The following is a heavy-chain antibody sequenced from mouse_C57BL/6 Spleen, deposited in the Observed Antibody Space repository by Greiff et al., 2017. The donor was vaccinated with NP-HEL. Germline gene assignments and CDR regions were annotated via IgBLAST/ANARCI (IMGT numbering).Heavy chain of an antibody. CDR2: INPNNGGT. D-gene: IGHD4-1*01. CDR3: ARSGDWDEFAY. CDR1: GYTFTDYY. V-gene: IGHV1-26*01. J-gene: IGHJ3*01. Sequence: EVQLQQSGPELVKPGASVKISCKASGYTFTDYYMNWVKQSHGQSLEWIGDINPNNGGTSYNQKFKGKATLTVDKSSSTAYMELRSLTSEDSAVYYCARSGDWDEFAYWGQVTLVTVSA.